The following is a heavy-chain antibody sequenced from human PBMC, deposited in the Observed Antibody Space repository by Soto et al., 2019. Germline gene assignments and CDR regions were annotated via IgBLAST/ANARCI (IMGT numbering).Heavy chain of an antibody. CDR1: GYTFTGYY. V-gene: IGHV1-2*02. D-gene: IGHD6-6*01. CDR3: ARSLSTIGARPDY. J-gene: IGHJ4*03. CDR2: FNPNSGDT. Sequence: ASVKVSCKASGYTFTGYYIHWVRQAPGQGLEWMGWFNPNSGDTKYAQKLQGRVTMTRDTSISTAYMEINSLTSGDTAVYFCARSLSTIGARPDYWGQGTLVTVSS.